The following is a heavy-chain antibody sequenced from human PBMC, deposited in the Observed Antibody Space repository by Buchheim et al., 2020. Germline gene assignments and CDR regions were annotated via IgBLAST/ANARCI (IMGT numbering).Heavy chain of an antibody. D-gene: IGHD3-22*01. V-gene: IGHV3-48*01. CDR2: IDRSGGSP. CDR3: ARFCVACDSSGYYYFDY. Sequence: EVQLVESGGGLVQPGMSLRLSCEGSGFTFRNNAMHWVRQAPGKGLEWIAHIDRSGGSPFYAASVKGRFTISRDNAKNSLYLQMNSLRAEDTAVYYCARFCVACDSSGYYYFDYWGQGTL. CDR1: GFTFRNNA. J-gene: IGHJ4*02.